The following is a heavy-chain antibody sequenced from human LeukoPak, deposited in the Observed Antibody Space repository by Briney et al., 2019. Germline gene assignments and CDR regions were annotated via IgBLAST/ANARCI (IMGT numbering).Heavy chain of an antibody. D-gene: IGHD6-13*01. Sequence: PSETLSLTFTVSGGSISSYYWSWIRQPPGKGLEWIGYIYYSGSTNYNPSLKSRVTISVDTSKNQFSLKLSSVTAADTAVYYCARAPSRVGSWLPGGNWFDPWGQGTLVTVSS. CDR1: GGSISSYY. J-gene: IGHJ5*02. CDR3: ARAPSRVGSWLPGGNWFDP. CDR2: IYYSGST. V-gene: IGHV4-59*01.